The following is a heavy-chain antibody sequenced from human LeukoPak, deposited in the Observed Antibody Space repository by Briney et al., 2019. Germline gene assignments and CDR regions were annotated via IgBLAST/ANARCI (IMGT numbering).Heavy chain of an antibody. Sequence: PGGSLRLSCAASGFTFDDYGMSWVRQAPGKGLEWVSGINWNGGSTGYADSVKGRFTISRDNAKNSLYLRMNSLRAEDTALYYCARDHYDILTGYDAFDIWGQGTMVTVSS. V-gene: IGHV3-20*04. CDR1: GFTFDDYG. D-gene: IGHD3-9*01. CDR2: INWNGGST. J-gene: IGHJ3*02. CDR3: ARDHYDILTGYDAFDI.